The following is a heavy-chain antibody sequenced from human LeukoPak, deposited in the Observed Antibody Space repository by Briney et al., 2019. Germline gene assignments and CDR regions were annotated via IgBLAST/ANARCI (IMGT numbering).Heavy chain of an antibody. CDR1: GSTFSSYG. CDR2: ISYDGSNK. D-gene: IGHD3-22*01. V-gene: IGHV3-30*18. J-gene: IGHJ4*02. CDR3: AKDRDSSGLHY. Sequence: GRSLRLSCAASGSTFSSYGMHWVRQAPGKGLEWVAVISYDGSNKYYADSVKGRFTISRDNSKNTLYLQMNSLRAEDTAVYYCAKDRDSSGLHYWGQGTLVTVSS.